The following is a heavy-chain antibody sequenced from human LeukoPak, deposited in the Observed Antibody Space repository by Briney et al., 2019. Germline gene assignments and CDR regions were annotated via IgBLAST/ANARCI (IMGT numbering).Heavy chain of an antibody. J-gene: IGHJ3*02. V-gene: IGHV4-59*12. CDR1: GGSISSYY. Sequence: SETLSLTCTVSGGSISSYYWSWIRQPPGKGLEWIGYIYYSGSTNYNPSLMSRVTISVDTSKNQFSLKLSSVTAADTAVYYCARDSSSWLDAFDIWGQGTMVTVSS. CDR2: IYYSGST. CDR3: ARDSSSWLDAFDI. D-gene: IGHD6-13*01.